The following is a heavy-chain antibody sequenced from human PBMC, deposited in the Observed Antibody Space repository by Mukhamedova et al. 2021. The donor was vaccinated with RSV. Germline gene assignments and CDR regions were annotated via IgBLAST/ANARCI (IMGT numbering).Heavy chain of an antibody. V-gene: IGHV5-51*01. Sequence: MGIIYPGDSDTRYSPFFQGQATISADKSISTAYLQWSSLKASDTAMYYCARPVETAIDYWGQGTLVTVSS. D-gene: IGHD5-18*01. CDR3: ARPVETAIDY. CDR2: IYPGDSDT. J-gene: IGHJ4*02.